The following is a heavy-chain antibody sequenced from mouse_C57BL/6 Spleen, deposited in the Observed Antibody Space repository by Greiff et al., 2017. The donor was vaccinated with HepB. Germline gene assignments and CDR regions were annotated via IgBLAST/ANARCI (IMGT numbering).Heavy chain of an antibody. CDR1: GYSITSGYY. Sequence: EVQLQQSGPGLVKPSQSLSLTCSVTGYSITSGYYWNWIRQFPGNKLEWMGYISYDGSNNYNPSLKNLISITRDTSKNQFFLKLNSVTTEDTATYYCAKDHYYGSSFDYWGQGTTLTVSS. V-gene: IGHV3-6*01. D-gene: IGHD1-1*01. CDR2: ISYDGSN. J-gene: IGHJ2*01. CDR3: AKDHYYGSSFDY.